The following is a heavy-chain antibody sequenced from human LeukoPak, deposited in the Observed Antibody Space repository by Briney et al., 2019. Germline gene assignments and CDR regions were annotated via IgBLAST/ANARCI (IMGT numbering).Heavy chain of an antibody. CDR1: GFTFSSYD. CDR2: IGTAGDT. V-gene: IGHV3-13*01. CDR3: ARGRPYNWFDP. J-gene: IGHJ5*02. Sequence: TGGSLRLSCAASGFTFSSYDMHWVRQATGKGLEWVSAIGTAGDTYYPGSVKGRFTISRENAKNSLYLQMNSLRAGDTAVYYCARGRPYNWFDPWGQGTLVTVSS.